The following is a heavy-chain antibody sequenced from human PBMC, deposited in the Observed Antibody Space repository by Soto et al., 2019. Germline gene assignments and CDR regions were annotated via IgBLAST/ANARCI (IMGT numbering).Heavy chain of an antibody. CDR1: GFTFSSYS. J-gene: IGHJ4*02. CDR2: ISSSSSYI. CDR3: ASIAARGVFVDY. D-gene: IGHD6-6*01. Sequence: GGSLRLSCAASGFTFSSYSMNWVRQAPGKGLEWVSSISSSSSYIYYADSVKGRFTISRDNAKNSLYLQMNSLRAEDTAVYYCASIAARGVFVDYWGQGTLVTVSS. V-gene: IGHV3-21*01.